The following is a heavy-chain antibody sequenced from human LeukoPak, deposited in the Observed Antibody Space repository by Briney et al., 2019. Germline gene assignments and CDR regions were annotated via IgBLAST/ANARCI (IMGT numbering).Heavy chain of an antibody. D-gene: IGHD5-18*01. V-gene: IGHV4-61*01. CDR3: ARGSGYGYDY. Sequence: SETLSLTCTVSGGSVSSGSYYWGWIRQPPGKGLEWIGYIYYSGSTNYNPSLKSRVTISVDTSKNQFSLKLSSVTAADTAVYYCARGSGYGYDYWGQGTLVTVSS. CDR1: GGSVSSGSYY. CDR2: IYYSGST. J-gene: IGHJ4*02.